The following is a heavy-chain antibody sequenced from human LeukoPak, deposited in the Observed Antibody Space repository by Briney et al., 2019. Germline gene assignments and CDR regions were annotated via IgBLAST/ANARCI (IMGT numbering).Heavy chain of an antibody. D-gene: IGHD1-20*01. Sequence: ASAKVSCKASGYTFTSYYMHWVRQAPGQGLEWMGIINPSGGSTSYAQKFQGRVTMTRDMSTSTVYMELSSLRSEDTAVYYCARGGRITGTGDWFDPWGQGTLVTVSS. CDR3: ARGGRITGTGDWFDP. V-gene: IGHV1-46*01. CDR1: GYTFTSYY. CDR2: INPSGGST. J-gene: IGHJ5*02.